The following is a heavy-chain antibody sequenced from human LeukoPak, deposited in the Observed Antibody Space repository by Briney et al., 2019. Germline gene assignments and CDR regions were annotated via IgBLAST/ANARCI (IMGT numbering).Heavy chain of an antibody. CDR1: GFTFSSYS. V-gene: IGHV3-21*01. Sequence: GGSLRLSCAASGFTFSSYSMNWVRQAPGKGLEWVSSISSSSSYIYYADSVKGRFTISRDNAKNSLYLQMNSLRAEDTAVYYCARDFAYYDFWSGYYLGGFAYYMDVWGKGTTVTVSS. CDR2: ISSSSSYI. J-gene: IGHJ6*03. CDR3: ARDFAYYDFWSGYYLGGFAYYMDV. D-gene: IGHD3-3*01.